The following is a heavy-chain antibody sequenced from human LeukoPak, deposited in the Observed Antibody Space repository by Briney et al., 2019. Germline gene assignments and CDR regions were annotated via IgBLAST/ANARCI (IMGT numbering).Heavy chain of an antibody. V-gene: IGHV1-8*01. J-gene: IGHJ5*02. D-gene: IGHD1-14*01. CDR2: MNPNSGNR. CDR1: GYPFINYD. CDR3: ARGPRNDP. Sequence: ASVKVSCKASGYPFINYDIKWVRQTTGQGLEWMGWMNPNSGNRGYAQKFQGRVSMTRDTSVSTAYMELSGLTSDDTAVYFCARGPRNDPWGQGTLVTVSS.